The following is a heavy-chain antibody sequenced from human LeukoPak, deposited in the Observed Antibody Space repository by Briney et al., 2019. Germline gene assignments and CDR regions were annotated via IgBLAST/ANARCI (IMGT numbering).Heavy chain of an antibody. CDR1: GFTFSSTS. CDR3: AREFFDREGGTTVLDY. D-gene: IGHD1-26*01. J-gene: IGHJ4*02. CDR2: ISSGSSYI. V-gene: IGHV3-21*01. Sequence: GGSLRLSCAASGFTFSSTSMNWVGQAPGKGLEWVSSISSGSSYIFYADSVKGRFTISRDNAKNSLYLQMNSLRAEDTAVYYCAREFFDREGGTTVLDYWGQGTLVTVSS.